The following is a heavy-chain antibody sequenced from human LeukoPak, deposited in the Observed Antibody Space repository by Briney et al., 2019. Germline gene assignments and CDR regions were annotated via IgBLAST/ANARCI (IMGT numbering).Heavy chain of an antibody. Sequence: GGSLRLSCAASGFTFSSYSMNWVRQAPGRGLEWVSSISSSSSYIYYADSVKGRFTISRDSAKNSLYLQMNSLRAEDTAVYYCARDPIAAPWYYYYMDVWGKGTTVTVSS. CDR2: ISSSSSYI. V-gene: IGHV3-21*01. J-gene: IGHJ6*03. CDR1: GFTFSSYS. D-gene: IGHD6-13*01. CDR3: ARDPIAAPWYYYYMDV.